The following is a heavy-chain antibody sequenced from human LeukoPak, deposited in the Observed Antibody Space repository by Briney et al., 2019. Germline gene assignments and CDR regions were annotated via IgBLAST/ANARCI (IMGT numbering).Heavy chain of an antibody. V-gene: IGHV1-2*04. CDR3: ASLNSSSWYLTYYFDY. CDR2: INPNSGGT. J-gene: IGHJ4*02. CDR1: GFTFTGYY. D-gene: IGHD6-13*01. Sequence: ASVKVSCKATGFTFTGYYMHWVRQAPGQGLEWMGWINPNSGGTNYAQKFQGWVTMTRDTSISTAYMELSRLRSDDTAVYYCASLNSSSWYLTYYFDYWGQGTLVTVSS.